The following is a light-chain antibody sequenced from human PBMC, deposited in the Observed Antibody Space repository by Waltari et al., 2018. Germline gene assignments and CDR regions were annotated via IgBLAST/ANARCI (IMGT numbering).Light chain of an antibody. CDR1: QSISSW. V-gene: IGKV1-5*01. J-gene: IGKJ1*01. CDR2: DAS. CDR3: QHYNTYRT. Sequence: DNQMTQSPSTLSASVGDRVTITCRASQSISSWLAWYQQKPGKAPKLLIYDASTLEGGVPSRFSGSGSGTEFSLTISSLQPDDFATYYCQHYNTYRTFGQGTKVEIK.